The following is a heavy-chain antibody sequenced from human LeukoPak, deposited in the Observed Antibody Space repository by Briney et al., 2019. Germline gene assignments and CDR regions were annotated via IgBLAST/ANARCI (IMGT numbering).Heavy chain of an antibody. J-gene: IGHJ4*02. CDR3: ARGYCSSTSCYGGSY. CDR2: INTNTGNP. CDR1: GGTFSSYA. Sequence: GASVKVSCKASGGTFSSYAISWVRQAPGQGLEWMGWINTNTGNPTYAQGFTGRFVFSLDTSVSTAYLQISSLKAEDTAVYYCARGYCSSTSCYGGSYWGQGTLVTVSS. D-gene: IGHD2-2*01. V-gene: IGHV7-4-1*02.